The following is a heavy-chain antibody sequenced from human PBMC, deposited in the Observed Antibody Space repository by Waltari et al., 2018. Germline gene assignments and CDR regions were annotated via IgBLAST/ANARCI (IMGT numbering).Heavy chain of an antibody. J-gene: IGHJ4*02. CDR2: INPNSGGT. CDR3: ARDYVVVPAAIMPFF. Sequence: VQLVQSGAGVKNPGASVKVSCKDSGYPFTGYYMTWVPQAPGQGLEWMGWINPNSGGTNYAQKFQGRVTMTRDTSISTAYMELSRLRSDDTAVYYCARDYVVVPAAIMPFFWGQGTLVTVSS. V-gene: IGHV1-2*02. CDR1: GYPFTGYY. D-gene: IGHD2-2*02.